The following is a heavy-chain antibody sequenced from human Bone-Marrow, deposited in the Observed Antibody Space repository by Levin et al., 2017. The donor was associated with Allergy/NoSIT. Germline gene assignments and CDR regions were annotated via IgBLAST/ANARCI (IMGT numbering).Heavy chain of an antibody. CDR3: ASNLAYCGGDCYPLDAFDI. V-gene: IGHV1-2*02. J-gene: IGHJ3*02. CDR2: INPNSGGT. D-gene: IGHD2-21*02. Sequence: ASVKVSCKASGYTFTGYYMHWVRQAPGQGLEWMGWINPNSGGTNYAQKFQGRVTMTRDTSISTAYMELSRLRSDDTAVYYCASNLAYCGGDCYPLDAFDIWGQGTMVTVSS. CDR1: GYTFTGYY.